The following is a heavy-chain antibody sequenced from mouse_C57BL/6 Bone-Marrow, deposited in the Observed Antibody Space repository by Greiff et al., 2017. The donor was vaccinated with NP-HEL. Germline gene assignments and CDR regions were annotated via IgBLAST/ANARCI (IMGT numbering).Heavy chain of an antibody. CDR1: GYTFTDYY. CDR3: ARQTTYYSNPYYFDY. J-gene: IGHJ2*01. CDR2: INPYNGGT. Sequence: EVQLQQSGPVLVMPGASVKMSCKASGYTFTDYYMHWVKQSPGQSLEWIGVINPYNGGTSYNQKFKGKATFTVDKSSSTAYMELNSLTSEDSAVYYCARQTTYYSNPYYFDYWGQGTTLTVSS. D-gene: IGHD2-5*01. V-gene: IGHV1-19*01.